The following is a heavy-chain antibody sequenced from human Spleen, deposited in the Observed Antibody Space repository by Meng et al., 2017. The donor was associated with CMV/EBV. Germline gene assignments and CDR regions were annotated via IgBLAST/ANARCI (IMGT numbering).Heavy chain of an antibody. Sequence: GESLKISCKGSGYRFTTYWIGWVRQMPGKGLELMGIIYPDDSDTRYSQYFQGQVTISADKSISTAYLQWISLKSSDTAMYYCARDLAVAGTPGYFDYWGQGTLVTVYS. D-gene: IGHD6-19*01. CDR1: GYRFTTYW. CDR3: ARDLAVAGTPGYFDY. CDR2: IYPDDSDT. V-gene: IGHV5-51*01. J-gene: IGHJ4*02.